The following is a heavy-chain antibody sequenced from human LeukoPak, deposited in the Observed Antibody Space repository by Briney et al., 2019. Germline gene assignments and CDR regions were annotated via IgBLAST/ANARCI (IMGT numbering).Heavy chain of an antibody. D-gene: IGHD3-10*01. CDR1: GFTFSSYW. J-gene: IGHJ4*02. V-gene: IGHV3-7*04. CDR2: IKQDGSEK. CDR3: ARGGDSGSYFDY. Sequence: GGSLRLSCAASGFTFSSYWMSWVRRAPGKGLEWVVNIKQDGSEKYYVDSVKGRFTISRDNAKNSLYLQMNSLRAEDTAVYYCARGGDSGSYFDYWGQGTLVTVSS.